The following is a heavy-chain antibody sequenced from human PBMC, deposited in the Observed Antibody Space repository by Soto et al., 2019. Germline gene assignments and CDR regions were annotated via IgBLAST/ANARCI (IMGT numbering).Heavy chain of an antibody. V-gene: IGHV4-39*01. Sequence: QLQLQESGPGLVKPSETLSLTCTVSGGSISSSSYYWGWIRQPPGKGLEWIGSVYYSGSTYYNPSLKSRVTISVDTSKNQFSLKLSSVTAADTAVYYCARHRGLGTKRVSYYYYGMDVWGQGTTVTVSS. CDR1: GGSISSSSYY. CDR3: ARHRGLGTKRVSYYYYGMDV. CDR2: VYYSGST. D-gene: IGHD3-10*01. J-gene: IGHJ6*02.